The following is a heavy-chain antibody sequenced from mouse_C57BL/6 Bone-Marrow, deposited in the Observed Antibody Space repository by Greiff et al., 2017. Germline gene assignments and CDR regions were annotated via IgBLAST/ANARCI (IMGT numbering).Heavy chain of an antibody. V-gene: IGHV14-4*01. D-gene: IGHD2-3*01. CDR2: IDPEIGDT. Sequence: VQLQQPGAELVRPGASVKLSCTASGFNIKDDYIHWVKQRPEQGLEWIGWIDPEIGDTEYASKFQGKATITSDTSSNTAYLPLSSLTSEDTAVYYCSSFDGNYFDFWGQGTPLTVAS. CDR1: GFNIKDDY. J-gene: IGHJ2*01. CDR3: SSFDGNYFDF.